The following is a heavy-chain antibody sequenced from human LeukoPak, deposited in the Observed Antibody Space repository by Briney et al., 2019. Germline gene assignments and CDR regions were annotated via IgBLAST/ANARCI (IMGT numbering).Heavy chain of an antibody. CDR3: AKTITQAYGYLRAFDI. Sequence: GGSLRLSCAASGFTFSSYGMHWVRQAPGKGLEWVAVISYDGSNKYYADSVKGRFTISRDNSKNTLYLQMNSLRAEDTAVYYCAKTITQAYGYLRAFDIWGQGTMVTVSS. J-gene: IGHJ3*02. D-gene: IGHD6-25*01. CDR2: ISYDGSNK. CDR1: GFTFSSYG. V-gene: IGHV3-30*18.